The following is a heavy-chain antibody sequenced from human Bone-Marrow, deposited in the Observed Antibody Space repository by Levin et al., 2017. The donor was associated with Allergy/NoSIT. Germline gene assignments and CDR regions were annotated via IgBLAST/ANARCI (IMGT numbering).Heavy chain of an antibody. J-gene: IGHJ6*02. CDR3: ARDWGKLGKGWALSGMDV. D-gene: IGHD7-27*01. CDR2: IHYSGTP. CDR1: GDSVTSGGHY. V-gene: IGHV4-31*03. Sequence: SETLSLTCTVSGDSVTSGGHYWSWVRQHPGKGLECIGYIHYSGTPYYNPSLKSRASIAVDTSENHFSLNLNSVTAADTAVYYCARDWGKLGKGWALSGMDVWGQGATVIVSS.